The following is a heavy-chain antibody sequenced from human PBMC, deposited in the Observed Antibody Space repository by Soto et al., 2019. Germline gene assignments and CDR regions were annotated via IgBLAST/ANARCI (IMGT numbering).Heavy chain of an antibody. Sequence: GSLRLSCAASGFTFSDYYMSCIRQAPGKGLEWVSYISTSGSTIYYADSVKGRFTISRDNAKNSLYLQMNSLRAEDTAVYYRARDDIAVAGISTYYYYGMDVWGQGTTVTVSS. CDR2: ISTSGSTI. J-gene: IGHJ6*02. V-gene: IGHV3-11*01. CDR3: ARDDIAVAGISTYYYYGMDV. CDR1: GFTFSDYY. D-gene: IGHD6-19*01.